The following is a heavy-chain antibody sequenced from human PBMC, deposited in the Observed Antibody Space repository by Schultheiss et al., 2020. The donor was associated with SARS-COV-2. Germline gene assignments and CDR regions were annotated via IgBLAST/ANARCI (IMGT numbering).Heavy chain of an antibody. CDR2: IHYSGST. J-gene: IGHJ3*02. CDR1: GGSISSGDYY. D-gene: IGHD3/OR15-3a*01. CDR3: ARAHLDSHDAFDI. V-gene: IGHV4-31*03. Sequence: SETLSLTCTVSGGSISSGDYYWMWIRQHPGKGLEYIGYIHYSGSTSYNPSLKSRVSISVDTSKNQFSLKLSSVTAADTAVYYCARAHLDSHDAFDIWGQGTMVTVSS.